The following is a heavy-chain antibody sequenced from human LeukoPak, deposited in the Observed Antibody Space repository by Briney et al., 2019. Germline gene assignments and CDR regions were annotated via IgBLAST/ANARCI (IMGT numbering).Heavy chain of an antibody. CDR1: GFTVSSNY. CDR3: ARGYDSSGFIKL. CDR2: IYSGGST. D-gene: IGHD3-22*01. Sequence: GGSLRLSCAASGFTVSSNYMSWVRQAPGKGLEWVSVIYSGGSTYYADSVKGRFTISRDNSKNTLYLQMNSLRVEDTAVYYCARGYDSSGFIKLWGQGTLVTVSP. J-gene: IGHJ4*02. V-gene: IGHV3-66*01.